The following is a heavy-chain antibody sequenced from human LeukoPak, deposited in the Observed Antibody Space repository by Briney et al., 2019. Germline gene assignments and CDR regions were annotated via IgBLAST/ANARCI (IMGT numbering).Heavy chain of an antibody. Sequence: ASVKVSCKASGYTFTSYAISWVRQAPGQGLEWMGRIIPIFGTANYAQKFQGRVTITTDESTSTAYMELSSLRSEDTAVYYCARDGLWELHTPGHFDYWGQGTLVTVSS. CDR2: IIPIFGTA. CDR1: GYTFTSYA. D-gene: IGHD1-26*01. CDR3: ARDGLWELHTPGHFDY. V-gene: IGHV1-69*05. J-gene: IGHJ4*02.